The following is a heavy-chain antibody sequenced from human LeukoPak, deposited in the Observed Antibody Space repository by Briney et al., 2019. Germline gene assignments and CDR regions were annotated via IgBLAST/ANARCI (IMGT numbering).Heavy chain of an antibody. V-gene: IGHV3-21*01. CDR1: GFTFSSYS. CDR2: ISSSSSYI. Sequence: GGSLRLSCAASGFTFSSYSMNWVRQAPGQGLEWVSSISSSSSYIYYADSVKGRFTISRDNAKNSLYLQMNSLRAEDTAVYYCARDNRIVATIGFYYYGMDVWGQGTTVTVSS. J-gene: IGHJ6*02. D-gene: IGHD5-12*01. CDR3: ARDNRIVATIGFYYYGMDV.